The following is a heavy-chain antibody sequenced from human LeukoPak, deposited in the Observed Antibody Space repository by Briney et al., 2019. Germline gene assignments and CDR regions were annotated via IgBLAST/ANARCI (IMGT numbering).Heavy chain of an antibody. J-gene: IGHJ5*02. V-gene: IGHV3-21*04. CDR3: AKQSHYYDSSSRFDP. Sequence: GGSLRLSCAASGFTFSSYGMSWVRQAPGKGLEWVSSISSSSSYIYYADSVKGRFTISRDNAKNSLYLQMNSLRAEDTAVYYCAKQSHYYDSSSRFDPWGQGTLVTVSS. D-gene: IGHD3-22*01. CDR1: GFTFSSYG. CDR2: ISSSSSYI.